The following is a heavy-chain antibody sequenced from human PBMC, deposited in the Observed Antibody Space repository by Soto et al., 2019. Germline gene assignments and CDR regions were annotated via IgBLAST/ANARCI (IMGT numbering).Heavy chain of an antibody. J-gene: IGHJ6*02. V-gene: IGHV3-30*18. D-gene: IGHD5-12*01. CDR2: ISYDGSNK. CDR1: GFTFSSYG. Sequence: GGSLRLSCAASGFTFSSYGMHWVRQAPGKGLEWVAVISYDGSNKHYADSVKGRFTISRDNSKNTLYLQMNSLRAEDTAVYYCAKGSGYGGPQYYYYYGMDVWGQGTTVTVSS. CDR3: AKGSGYGGPQYYYYYGMDV.